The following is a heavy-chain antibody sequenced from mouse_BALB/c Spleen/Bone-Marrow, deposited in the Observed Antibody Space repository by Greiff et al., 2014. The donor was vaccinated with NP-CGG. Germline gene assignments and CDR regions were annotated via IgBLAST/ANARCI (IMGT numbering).Heavy chain of an antibody. D-gene: IGHD1-1*01. CDR3: SYGSSFGFAY. CDR2: IDPYDSDT. V-gene: IGHV1-74*01. Sequence: QVQLQQSGAELVRPGASVKLSCRTSGYTFTGYWMNWVKQRPEQGLEWIGRIDPYDSDTHYNQKFKVKAILTVDKSSSTAYMQLTTLTSEDSSFYYCSYGSSFGFAYWGQGTLVTVSA. J-gene: IGHJ3*01. CDR1: GYTFTGYW.